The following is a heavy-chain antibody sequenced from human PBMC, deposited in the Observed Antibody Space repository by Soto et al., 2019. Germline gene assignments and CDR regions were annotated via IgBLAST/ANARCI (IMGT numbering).Heavy chain of an antibody. J-gene: IGHJ6*02. V-gene: IGHV3-13*04. D-gene: IGHD3-9*01. CDR3: ARVNYDILTGGLYGMDV. CDR2: IGTAGDT. CDR1: GFTFSSYD. Sequence: PGGSLRLSCAASGFTFSSYDMHWVRQATGKGLEWVSAIGTAGDTYYPGSVKGRFTISRENAKNSLYLQMNSLRAGDTAVYYCARVNYDILTGGLYGMDVWGQGTTVTVSS.